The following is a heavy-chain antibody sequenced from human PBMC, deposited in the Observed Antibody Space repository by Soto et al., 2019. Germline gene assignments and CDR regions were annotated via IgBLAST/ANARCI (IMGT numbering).Heavy chain of an antibody. CDR1: GGTFSSYA. CDR3: AREGESITGTTRWFDP. D-gene: IGHD1-7*01. V-gene: IGHV1-69*12. Sequence: QVQLVQSGAEVKKPGSSVKVSCKASGGTFSSYAISWVRQAPGQGLEWMGGIIPIFGTANYAQKFQGRVTITADESTSTAYMELSSLRSEDTAVYYCAREGESITGTTRWFDPWGREPWSPSPQ. J-gene: IGHJ5*02. CDR2: IIPIFGTA.